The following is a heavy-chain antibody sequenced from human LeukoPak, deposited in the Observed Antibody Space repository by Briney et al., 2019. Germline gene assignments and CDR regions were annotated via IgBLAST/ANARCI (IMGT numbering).Heavy chain of an antibody. CDR1: GYTFTGYY. CDR3: ARAERIATRIFADWRTNDY. J-gene: IGHJ4*02. V-gene: IGHV1-2*02. Sequence: ASVKVSCKASGYTFTGYYMHWVRQAPGQGLEWMGWINPNSGGTNYAQKFQGRVTMTRDTSISTAYMELSRLRCDDTAVYYCARAERIATRIFADWRTNDYWGQGTLVTVSS. D-gene: IGHD2-21*01. CDR2: INPNSGGT.